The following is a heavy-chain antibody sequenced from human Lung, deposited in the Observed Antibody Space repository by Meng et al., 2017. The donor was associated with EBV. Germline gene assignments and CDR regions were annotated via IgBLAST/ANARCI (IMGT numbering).Heavy chain of an antibody. CDR1: GMSFSSSY. CDR3: ARGGTSSAPFDY. CDR2: INYSGIT. V-gene: IGHV4-34*01. D-gene: IGHD2-2*01. Sequence: QEQLQQWGAGLLKPSEPLSLPCGVPGMSFSSSYWSWIRQPPGKGLEWIGQINYSGITNYNPSLKSRVTISVDTSKNQFSLSLNSVTAADTAVYYCARGGTSSAPFDYWGQGTLVTVSS. J-gene: IGHJ4*02.